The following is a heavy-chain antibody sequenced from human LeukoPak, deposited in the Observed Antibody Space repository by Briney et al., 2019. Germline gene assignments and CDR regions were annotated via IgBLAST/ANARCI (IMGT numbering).Heavy chain of an antibody. D-gene: IGHD2-21*02. CDR2: ISYDGTNK. CDR1: GFTFGSYA. Sequence: PGRSLRPPCAASGFTFGSYAMHWVRQAPGRGLEWVAGISYDGTNKYYADSVKGRFTISRDNSKNTLYLQMNSLRTDDTAVYYCARESPACGEDCYFDYWGQGTLVTVSS. V-gene: IGHV3-30-3*01. CDR3: ARESPACGEDCYFDY. J-gene: IGHJ4*02.